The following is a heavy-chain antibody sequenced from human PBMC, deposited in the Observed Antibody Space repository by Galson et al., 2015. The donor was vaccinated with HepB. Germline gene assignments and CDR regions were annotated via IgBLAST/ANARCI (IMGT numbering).Heavy chain of an antibody. CDR2: ISYDGSNK. Sequence: SLRLSCAASGFTFSSYAMHWVRQAPGKGLEWVAVISYDGSNKYYADSVKGRFTISRDNSKNTLYLQMNSLRAEDTAVYYCARDSIAAAVHGFFDYWGQGTLVTVSS. D-gene: IGHD6-13*01. CDR3: ARDSIAAAVHGFFDY. CDR1: GFTFSSYA. V-gene: IGHV3-30-3*01. J-gene: IGHJ4*02.